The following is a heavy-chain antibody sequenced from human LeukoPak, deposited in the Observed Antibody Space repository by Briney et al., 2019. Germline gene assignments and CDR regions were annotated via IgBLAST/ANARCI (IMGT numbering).Heavy chain of an antibody. CDR1: GFTFSSYA. Sequence: PGGALRLSCAASGFTFSSYAMSWVRQAPGRGLEWESSISGRGGSTYYADSVKGRFIISRDNYKNTVNLKMNSLRAEDRDISYCAKTLVGATAYFDSWGQGTLVTVSS. CDR3: AKTLVGATAYFDS. V-gene: IGHV3-23*01. D-gene: IGHD1-26*01. J-gene: IGHJ4*02. CDR2: ISGRGGST.